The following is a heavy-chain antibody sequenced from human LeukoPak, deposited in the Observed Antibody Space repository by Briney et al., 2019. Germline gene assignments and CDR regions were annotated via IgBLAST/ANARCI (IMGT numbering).Heavy chain of an antibody. CDR3: ARRRDLFDY. CDR1: GGSISSYY. J-gene: IGHJ4*02. D-gene: IGHD3/OR15-3a*01. V-gene: IGHV4-59*08. Sequence: SETLSLTRTVSGGSISSYYWSWIRQPPGKGLEWIGYIHYSGSTNYNPSLKSRVTISLDTSKNQLSLKLRSVTAADTAVYYCARRRDLFDYWGQGTLVTVSS. CDR2: IHYSGST.